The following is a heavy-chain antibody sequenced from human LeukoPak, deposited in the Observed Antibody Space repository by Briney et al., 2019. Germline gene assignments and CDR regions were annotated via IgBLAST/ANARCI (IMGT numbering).Heavy chain of an antibody. D-gene: IGHD6-13*01. Sequence: SETLSLTCIVSGYSISSGYYWGWIRQPPGKGLEWIGNIHHSGSTYYNPSLKSRVAISVDTSKNQLSLKLSSVTAADTAVYYCARVAAGIGFFQHWGQGTLVTVSS. V-gene: IGHV4-38-2*02. CDR2: IHHSGST. J-gene: IGHJ1*01. CDR1: GYSISSGYY. CDR3: ARVAAGIGFFQH.